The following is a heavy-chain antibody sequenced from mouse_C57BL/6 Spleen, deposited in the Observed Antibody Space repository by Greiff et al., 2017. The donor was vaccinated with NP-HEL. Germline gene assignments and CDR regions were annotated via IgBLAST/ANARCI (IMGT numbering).Heavy chain of an antibody. CDR1: GFTFSDYG. CDR3: ARRDSNFDY. CDR2: ISSGSSTI. J-gene: IGHJ2*01. Sequence: EVHLVESGGGLVKPGGSLKLSCAASGFTFSDYGMHWVRQAPEKGLEWVAYISSGSSTIYYADTVKGRFTFSRDNAKNTLYLQMTRLRSEDTAMYYCARRDSNFDYWGQGTTLTVSS. V-gene: IGHV5-17*01. D-gene: IGHD3-3*01.